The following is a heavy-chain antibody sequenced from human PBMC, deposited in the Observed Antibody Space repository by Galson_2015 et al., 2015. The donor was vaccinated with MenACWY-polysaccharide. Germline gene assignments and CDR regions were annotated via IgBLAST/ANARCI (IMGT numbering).Heavy chain of an antibody. CDR1: GASVSSTTDY. CDR2: MSNNGGA. V-gene: IGHV4-61*01. Sequence: ETLSLTCTVSGASVSSTTDYWSWLRQPPGKGLEWIGFMSNNGGANRNPSLKSRVTTSIDTSKNQFSLRLNSVTAADTAMYYCAREPTYSGSFGWFDSWGQGTLVTVSP. CDR3: AREPTYSGSFGWFDS. D-gene: IGHD1-26*01. J-gene: IGHJ5*01.